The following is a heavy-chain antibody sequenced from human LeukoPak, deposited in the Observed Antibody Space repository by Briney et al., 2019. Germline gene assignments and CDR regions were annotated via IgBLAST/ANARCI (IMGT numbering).Heavy chain of an antibody. Sequence: GGSLRLSCAASGFIFSSYSMDWVRQAPGKGLEWVSYITSSSSTIYYADSAKGRFTISRDNAKNSLYLQMNSLRAEDTAVYYCARVSGYDAIDIWGQGTMVTVSS. D-gene: IGHD5-12*01. CDR1: GFIFSSYS. J-gene: IGHJ3*02. CDR2: ITSSSSTI. CDR3: ARVSGYDAIDI. V-gene: IGHV3-48*01.